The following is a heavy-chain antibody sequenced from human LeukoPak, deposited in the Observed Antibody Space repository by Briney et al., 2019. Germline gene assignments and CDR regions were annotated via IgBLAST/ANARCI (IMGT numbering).Heavy chain of an antibody. CDR3: AKDMVRGVIYAFDI. V-gene: IGHV4-59*01. J-gene: IGHJ3*02. CDR1: GGSISRYY. Sequence: SETLSLTCTVSGGSISRYYWSWIRQPPGKGLEWIGYIFYSGSTNYNPSLKSRVTISVDTSKNQFSLRLSSVTAADTALYYCAKDMVRGVIYAFDIWGQGTMVTVSS. CDR2: IFYSGST. D-gene: IGHD3-10*01.